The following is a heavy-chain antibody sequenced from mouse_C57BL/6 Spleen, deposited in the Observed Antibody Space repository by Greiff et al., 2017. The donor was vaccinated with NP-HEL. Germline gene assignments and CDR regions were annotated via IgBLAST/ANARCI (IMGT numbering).Heavy chain of an antibody. Sequence: EVMLVESGAELVRPGASVKLSCTASGFNIKDDYMHWVKQRPEQGLEWIGWIDPENGDTEYASKFQGKATITADTSSNTAYLQLSSLTSEDTAVYYCTTGFITTSKGDYWGQGTTLTVSS. D-gene: IGHD1-1*01. J-gene: IGHJ2*01. CDR3: TTGFITTSKGDY. V-gene: IGHV14-4*01. CDR2: IDPENGDT. CDR1: GFNIKDDY.